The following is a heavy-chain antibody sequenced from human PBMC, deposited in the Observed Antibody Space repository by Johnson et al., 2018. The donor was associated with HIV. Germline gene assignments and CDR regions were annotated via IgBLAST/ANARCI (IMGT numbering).Heavy chain of an antibody. V-gene: IGHV3-30*18. CDR3: AKDPSVYVTMIVVSRGAFDI. CDR2: ISYDGSNK. Sequence: QVQLVESGGGVVQPGRSLRLSCAASGFTFSRYDMHWVRQAPGKGLEWGAIISYDGSNKYYADSVKGRFTISRDNSKNTVYLQMNGLIAEDTAVYFCAKDPSVYVTMIVVSRGAFDIWGQGTMVSVSS. D-gene: IGHD3-22*01. CDR1: GFTFSRYD. J-gene: IGHJ3*02.